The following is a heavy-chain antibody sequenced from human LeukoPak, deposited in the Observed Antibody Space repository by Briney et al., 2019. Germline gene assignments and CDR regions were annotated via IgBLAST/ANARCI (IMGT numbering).Heavy chain of an antibody. V-gene: IGHV3-15*01. Sequence: PGGSLRLSCAASGFTFINAWMTWVRQAPGKGLEWVGRIKSKTDGGTIKYAAPVKGRFTISRDDSKNTLYLQMNSLKTEDTAVYFCTAERYNSGWYWGQGTLVTVSS. D-gene: IGHD6-19*01. CDR2: IKSKTDGGTI. CDR3: TAERYNSGWY. CDR1: GFTFINAW. J-gene: IGHJ4*02.